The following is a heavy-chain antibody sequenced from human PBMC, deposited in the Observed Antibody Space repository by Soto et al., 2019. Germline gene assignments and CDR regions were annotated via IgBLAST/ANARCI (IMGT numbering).Heavy chain of an antibody. CDR1: VGSISSYY. CDR3: ARSPRVGATSRFDP. V-gene: IGHV4-59*01. D-gene: IGHD1-26*01. Sequence: SETLSLTCTVSVGSISSYYWSWIRQPPGKGLEWIGYIYYSGSTNYNPSPKSRVTISVDTSKNQFSLKLSSVTAADTAVYYCARSPRVGATSRFDPWGQGTLVTVSS. CDR2: IYYSGST. J-gene: IGHJ5*02.